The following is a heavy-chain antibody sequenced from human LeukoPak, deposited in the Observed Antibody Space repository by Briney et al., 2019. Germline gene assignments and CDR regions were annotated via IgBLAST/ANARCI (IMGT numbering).Heavy chain of an antibody. D-gene: IGHD1-20*01. Sequence: SETLSLTCTVSGGSISSYYWSWIRQPPGKGLEWIGYIYYSGSTNYNPSLKGRVTISVDTSKNQFSLKLSSVTAADTAVYYCAREFRITGTTWYYGMDVWGQGTTVTVSS. CDR2: IYYSGST. V-gene: IGHV4-59*01. J-gene: IGHJ6*02. CDR3: AREFRITGTTWYYGMDV. CDR1: GGSISSYY.